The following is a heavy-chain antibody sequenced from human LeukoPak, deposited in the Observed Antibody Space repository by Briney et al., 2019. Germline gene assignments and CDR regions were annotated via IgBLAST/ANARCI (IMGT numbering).Heavy chain of an antibody. J-gene: IGHJ4*02. D-gene: IGHD2-21*01. Sequence: GGSLRLSCAASGFTFSSYAMHWVRQAPGKGLEWVAVISYDGSNKYYADSVKGRFTISRDNSKNTLYLQMNSPRAEDTAVYYCARDYSDYWGQGALVTVSS. CDR3: ARDYSDY. CDR2: ISYDGSNK. V-gene: IGHV3-30-3*01. CDR1: GFTFSSYA.